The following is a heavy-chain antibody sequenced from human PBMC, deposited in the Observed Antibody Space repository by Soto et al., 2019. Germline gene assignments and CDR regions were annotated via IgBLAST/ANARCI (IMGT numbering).Heavy chain of an antibody. J-gene: IGHJ4*02. CDR2: IFYSGST. CDR1: GGSLSSSSW. D-gene: IGHD1-26*01. V-gene: IGHV4-4*02. CDR3: VHHGGVPYYHDF. Sequence: QVQLQESGPGLVNPSGTLSLTCDVSGGSLSSSSWWSWVRHPPGKTLEWLGEIFYSGSTKYNPSLNSRVTISADQSKNDFSLRLSSVTAADTAVYYCVHHGGVPYYHDFWGQGMLVTVSS.